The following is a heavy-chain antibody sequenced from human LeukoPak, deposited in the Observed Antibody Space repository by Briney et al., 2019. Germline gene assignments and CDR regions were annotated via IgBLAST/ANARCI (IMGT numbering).Heavy chain of an antibody. J-gene: IGHJ6*03. CDR1: GYTFTSYY. V-gene: IGHV1-46*01. Sequence: ASVKVSCKASGYTFTSYYMHWVRQAPGQGLEWMGIINPSGGSTSYAQKFQGRVTMTRDTSTSTVYMELSSLKASDTAMYYCARLAFCTNAVCFSNYYYSMDVWGRGTTVTVSS. CDR3: ARLAFCTNAVCFSNYYYSMDV. D-gene: IGHD2-8*01. CDR2: INPSGGST.